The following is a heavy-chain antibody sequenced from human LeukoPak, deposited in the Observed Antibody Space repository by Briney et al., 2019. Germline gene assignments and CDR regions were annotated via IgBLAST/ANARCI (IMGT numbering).Heavy chain of an antibody. CDR3: ARTSLTYYYDSSGYYSDGFDI. CDR2: IDWDDDK. V-gene: IGHV2-70*04. J-gene: IGHJ3*02. CDR1: GFSLSTSGMR. D-gene: IGHD3-22*01. Sequence: SGPALVKPTQTLTLTCTFSGFSLSTSGMRVSCIRQPPGKALEWLARIDWDDDKFYSTSLKTRLTISKDTSKNQVVLTMTNMDPVDTATYYCARTSLTYYYDSSGYYSDGFDIWGQGTMVTVSS.